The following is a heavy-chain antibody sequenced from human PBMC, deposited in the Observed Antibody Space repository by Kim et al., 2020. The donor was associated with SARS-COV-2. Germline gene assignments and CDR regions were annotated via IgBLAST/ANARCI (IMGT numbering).Heavy chain of an antibody. D-gene: IGHD5-12*01. CDR3: ARRRRDGYNSSLDY. Sequence: SPSFQGQVTISADKSISTAYLQWSSLKASDTAMYYCARRRRDGYNSSLDYWGQGTLVTVSS. J-gene: IGHJ4*02. V-gene: IGHV5-51*01.